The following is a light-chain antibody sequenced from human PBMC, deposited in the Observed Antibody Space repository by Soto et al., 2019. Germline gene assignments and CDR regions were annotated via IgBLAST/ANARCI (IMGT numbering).Light chain of an antibody. V-gene: IGKV1-6*01. J-gene: IGKJ5*01. CDR2: GAS. CDR3: QQSYSTPTIT. CDR1: QGIRND. Sequence: AIQMTQFPSSLSASVGDRVTITCRASQGIRNDLGWYQQKSGRAHKLLIFGASTLQSGVPSRFSGSGSGTDFTLTISSLQPEDFATYYCQQSYSTPTITFGQGTRLEIK.